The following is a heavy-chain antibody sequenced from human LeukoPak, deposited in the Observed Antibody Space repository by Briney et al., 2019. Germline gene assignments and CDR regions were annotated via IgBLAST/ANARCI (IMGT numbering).Heavy chain of an antibody. CDR1: GYRFTSYW. D-gene: IGHD4-23*01. CDR3: ARRVVNNRNWYFNL. V-gene: IGHV5-51*01. Sequence: GESLKISCQVSGYRFTSYWIAWVRQMSGKGLEWMGIVYPDDSDTRYSPSFQGQVTISADKSINTAYLQWSSLKASDTAMYYCARRVVNNRNWYFNLWGRGTLVTVSS. CDR2: VYPDDSDT. J-gene: IGHJ2*01.